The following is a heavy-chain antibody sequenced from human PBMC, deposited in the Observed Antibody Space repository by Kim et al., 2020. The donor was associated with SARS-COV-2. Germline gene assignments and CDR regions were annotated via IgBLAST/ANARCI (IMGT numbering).Heavy chain of an antibody. J-gene: IGHJ4*02. Sequence: TNYAQKLQGRVTMTTDTATSTAYMELRSLRADDTAVYYCARDRGAVAFDYWGQGTLVTVSS. V-gene: IGHV1-18*01. D-gene: IGHD6-19*01. CDR3: ARDRGAVAFDY. CDR2: T.